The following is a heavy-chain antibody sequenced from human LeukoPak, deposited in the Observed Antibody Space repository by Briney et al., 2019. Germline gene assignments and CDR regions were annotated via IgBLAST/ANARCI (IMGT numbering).Heavy chain of an antibody. CDR2: IYTSGST. Sequence: PSETLSLTCTVSGGSISSYYWSWIRQPAGKGLEWIGRIYTSGSTNYNPSLKSRVTMSVDTSKNQFSLKLSSVTAADTAVYYCARDRGSDNYYDSSGYYYGPPDAFDIWGQGTMVTVSS. CDR3: ARDRGSDNYYDSSGYYYGPPDAFDI. CDR1: GGSISSYY. D-gene: IGHD3-22*01. V-gene: IGHV4-4*07. J-gene: IGHJ3*02.